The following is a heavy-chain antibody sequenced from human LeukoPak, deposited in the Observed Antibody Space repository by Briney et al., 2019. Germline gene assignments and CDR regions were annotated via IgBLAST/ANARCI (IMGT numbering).Heavy chain of an antibody. CDR2: INAGNGNT. CDR1: GYTFTSYA. D-gene: IGHD3-16*02. J-gene: IGHJ4*02. Sequence: ASVKVSCKASGYTFTSYAMHWVRQAPGQRLEWMGWINAGNGNTKYSQKFQGRVTITRDTSASTAYMELSSLTSEDMAVYYCARDYDYLWGSYRANHNYFDYWGQGTLVTVSS. CDR3: ARDYDYLWGSYRANHNYFDY. V-gene: IGHV1-3*01.